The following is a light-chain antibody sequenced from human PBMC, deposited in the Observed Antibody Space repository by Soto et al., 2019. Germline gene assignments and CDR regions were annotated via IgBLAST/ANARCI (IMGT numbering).Light chain of an antibody. J-gene: IGKJ5*01. CDR1: QGIGGS. CDR2: ASS. Sequence: IRWPQPPSFRSPPLGDRVTFICRAIQGIGGSLAWYHQTPGKAPKLLIYASSTLQSGVPSRFSGSGSGTEFTLTISSLQPEDFATYYCQQLNTFPVTFGQGTRLDI. CDR3: QQLNTFPVT. V-gene: IGKV1-9*01.